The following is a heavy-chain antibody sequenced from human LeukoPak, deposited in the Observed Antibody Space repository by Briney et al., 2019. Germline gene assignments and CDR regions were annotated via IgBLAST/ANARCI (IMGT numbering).Heavy chain of an antibody. Sequence: GGSLRLSCVASGFTFDTFAMSWVRQAPGKGLEWVSAITGSGSTTYYADSVKGRFTISRDNSKNTLYLQMSSLRSEDTAVYYCAKAADDFDIWGQGTMVTVSS. CDR3: AKAADDFDI. CDR2: ITGSGSTT. CDR1: GFTFDTFA. V-gene: IGHV3-23*01. J-gene: IGHJ3*02.